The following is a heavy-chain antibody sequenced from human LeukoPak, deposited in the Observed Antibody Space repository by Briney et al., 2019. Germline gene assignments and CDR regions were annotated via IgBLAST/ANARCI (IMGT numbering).Heavy chain of an antibody. D-gene: IGHD3-3*01. CDR1: GGSTSINSYY. CDR2: IYYSGST. Sequence: SETLSLTCTVSGGSTSINSYYWGWIRQPPGKGLEWIGNIYYSGSTYYNPSLKSRVTMSVDTSQNQFSLKLSSVTAADTAVYYCARLPRYDFWTWGQGTLVTVSS. J-gene: IGHJ5*02. CDR3: ARLPRYDFWT. V-gene: IGHV4-39*01.